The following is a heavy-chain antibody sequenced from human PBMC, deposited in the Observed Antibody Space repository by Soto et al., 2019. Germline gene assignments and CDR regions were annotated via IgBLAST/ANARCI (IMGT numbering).Heavy chain of an antibody. V-gene: IGHV1-69*06. CDR1: GGTFSSYA. CDR2: IIPIFGTA. D-gene: IGHD2-2*01. CDR3: ARDRGPAAIAQYYYYGMDV. J-gene: IGHJ6*02. Sequence: ASVKVSCKASGGTFSSYAISWVRQAPGQGLEWMGGIIPIFGTANYAQKFQGRVTITADKSTSTAYMELSSLRSEDTAVYYCARDRGPAAIAQYYYYGMDVWGQGTTVTVSS.